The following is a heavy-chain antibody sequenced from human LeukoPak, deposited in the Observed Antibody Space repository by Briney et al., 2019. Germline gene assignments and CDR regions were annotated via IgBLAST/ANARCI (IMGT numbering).Heavy chain of an antibody. V-gene: IGHV4-59*08. CDR3: ARQIRITMVRGVIPPPYDY. D-gene: IGHD3-10*01. J-gene: IGHJ4*02. CDR2: IHYSGST. Sequence: SETLSLTCTVSGGSISSYYWSWIRQPPGKGLEWIGYIHYSGSTNYNPSLKSRVTISVDMSKNQFSLKLSSVTAADTAVYYCARQIRITMVRGVIPPPYDYWGQGTLVTVSS. CDR1: GGSISSYY.